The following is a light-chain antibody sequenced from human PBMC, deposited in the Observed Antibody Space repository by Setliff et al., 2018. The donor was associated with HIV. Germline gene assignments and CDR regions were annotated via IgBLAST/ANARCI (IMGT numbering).Light chain of an antibody. CDR3: QQYNIWPPIT. CDR2: GAS. J-gene: IGKJ4*01. CDR1: QSVSSN. V-gene: IGKV3-15*01. Sequence: EIVMTQSPATLSVSPGERATLSCRASQSVSSNLAWYQQKPGQATRLLIYGASTRATGIPARFSGSGSGTEFTLTISSLQSEDFAVYHCQQYNIWPPITFGGGTKVDIK.